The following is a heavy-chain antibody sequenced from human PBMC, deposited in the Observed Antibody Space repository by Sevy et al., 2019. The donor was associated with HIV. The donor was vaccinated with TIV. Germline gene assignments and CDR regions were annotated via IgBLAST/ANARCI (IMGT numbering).Heavy chain of an antibody. CDR1: GGSISSGSYY. CDR3: PRGSTTMPPYYYYGMDV. V-gene: IGHV4-61*02. J-gene: IGHJ6*02. D-gene: IGHD4-17*01. Sequence: SETLSLTCTVSGGSISSGSYYWSWIRQPAGKGLEWIGRIYTSGSTNYNPSLRSPVTMSVDTSKNQFSLKLSSVTAADTAVYYCPRGSTTMPPYYYYGMDVWGQGTTVTVSS. CDR2: IYTSGST.